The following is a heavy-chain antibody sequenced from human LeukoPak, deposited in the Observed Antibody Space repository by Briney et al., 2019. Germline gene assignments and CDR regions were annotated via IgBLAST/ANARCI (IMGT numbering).Heavy chain of an antibody. J-gene: IGHJ5*02. Sequence: PGGSLRLSCAASGFTFSSYWMSWVRQASGKGLEWVANIKQDGSEKYYVDSVKGRFTISRDNAKNSLYLQMNSLRAEDTAVYYCARDDCSSISCCHNWFDPWGQGTLVTVSS. CDR1: GFTFSSYW. CDR3: ARDDCSSISCCHNWFDP. CDR2: IKQDGSEK. V-gene: IGHV3-7*01. D-gene: IGHD2-2*01.